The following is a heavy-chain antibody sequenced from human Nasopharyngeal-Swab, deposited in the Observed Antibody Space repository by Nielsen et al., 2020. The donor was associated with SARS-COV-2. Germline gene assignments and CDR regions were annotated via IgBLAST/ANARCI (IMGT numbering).Heavy chain of an antibody. J-gene: IGHJ6*02. CDR3: ARGHYGLDV. Sequence: GESLKISCATSGFTFSSYTMNWVRQAPGKGLEWVSTISGSSGSMHYADSVKGRFTISRDNAKDSLYLQMNSLRAEDTAVYYCARGHYGLDVWGQGTTVTVSS. CDR2: ISGSSGSM. CDR1: GFTFSSYT. V-gene: IGHV3-48*01.